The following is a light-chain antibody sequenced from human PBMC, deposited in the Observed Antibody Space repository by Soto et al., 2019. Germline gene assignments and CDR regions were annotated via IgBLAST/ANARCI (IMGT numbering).Light chain of an antibody. J-gene: IGKJ3*01. CDR2: AAS. Sequence: IQMTQSPSTLSGSVGDRVTITCRASQTISSWLAWYQQKPGKAPKLLIYAASNLQSGVPARFSGSGSGTDFTLTISSLRPEDFATYYCLQKYFYPFTFGPGTKVDIK. V-gene: IGKV1-6*01. CDR3: LQKYFYPFT. CDR1: QTISSW.